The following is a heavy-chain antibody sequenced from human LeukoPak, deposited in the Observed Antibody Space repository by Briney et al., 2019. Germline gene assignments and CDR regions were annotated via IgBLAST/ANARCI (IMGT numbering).Heavy chain of an antibody. J-gene: IGHJ6*03. D-gene: IGHD3-3*01. Sequence: SETLSLTCTVSGGSISSYYWSWIRQPAGKGLEWIGRIYTSGSTNYNPSPKSRVTMSVDTSKNQFSLKLSSVTAADTAVYYCARDSYDFGLYYYYMDVWGKGTTVTVSS. CDR2: IYTSGST. CDR1: GGSISSYY. V-gene: IGHV4-4*07. CDR3: ARDSYDFGLYYYYMDV.